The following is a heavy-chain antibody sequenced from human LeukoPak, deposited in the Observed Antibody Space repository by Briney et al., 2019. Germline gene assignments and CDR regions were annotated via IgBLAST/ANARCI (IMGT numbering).Heavy chain of an antibody. Sequence: SETLSLTCAVYGGSFSGYYWSWIRQPPGKGLEWIGEINHGGSTNYNPPLKSRVTISVDASKTQFSLKLSSVTAADTAVYYSARGRITMVPGGHTRSHLKRAPFDYWGQGTLVTVSS. V-gene: IGHV4-34*01. CDR2: INHGGST. CDR3: ARGRITMVPGGHTRSHLKRAPFDY. D-gene: IGHD3-10*01. CDR1: GGSFSGYY. J-gene: IGHJ4*02.